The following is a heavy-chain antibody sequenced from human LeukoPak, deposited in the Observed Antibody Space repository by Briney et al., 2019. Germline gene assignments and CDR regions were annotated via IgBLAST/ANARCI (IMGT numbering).Heavy chain of an antibody. CDR1: GFTFSTYA. J-gene: IGHJ4*02. D-gene: IGHD7-27*01. CDR3: AKLGGNTGEHYYFDY. Sequence: GGSLRLSCSASGFTFSTYAMHWVRQAPGKGLEFVSGVSSNGGSTYYADSVKGRFTISRDNSKNTLYLQMNSLRAEDTAVYYCAKLGGNTGEHYYFDYWGQGTLVTVSS. V-gene: IGHV3-64*04. CDR2: VSSNGGST.